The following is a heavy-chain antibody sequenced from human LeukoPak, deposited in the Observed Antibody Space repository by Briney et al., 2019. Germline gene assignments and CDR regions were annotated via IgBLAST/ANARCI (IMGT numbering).Heavy chain of an antibody. CDR2: INSDGSRI. J-gene: IGHJ4*02. V-gene: IGHV3-74*01. Sequence: GGSLRLSCGASGFTFGTYWMHWVRQAPGKGLVWVSRINSDGSRISYADSVKGRFTISRDNAKNTLYLQMNSLRAEDTAVYYCARDRGSTEFDYWGQGTLVTVSS. D-gene: IGHD1-26*01. CDR3: ARDRGSTEFDY. CDR1: GFTFGTYW.